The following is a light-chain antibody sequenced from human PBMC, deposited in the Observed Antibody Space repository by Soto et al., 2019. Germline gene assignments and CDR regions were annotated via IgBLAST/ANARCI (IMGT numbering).Light chain of an antibody. CDR1: SSDVGSYNL. V-gene: IGLV2-23*02. J-gene: IGLJ1*01. CDR3: CSYAGSVYV. CDR2: EVS. Sequence: SALTQPASVSGSPGQSITISCPGTSSDVGSYNLVSWYQQHPGKAPKLMIYEVSKRPSGVSNRFSGSKSGNTASLTISGLQAEDEADYYCCSYAGSVYVFGTGTKVTVL.